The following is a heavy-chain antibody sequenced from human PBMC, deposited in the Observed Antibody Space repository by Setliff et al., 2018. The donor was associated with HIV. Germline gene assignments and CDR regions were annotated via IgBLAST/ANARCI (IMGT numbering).Heavy chain of an antibody. CDR3: AKKTAAYTSGSWLHY. J-gene: IGHJ4*02. Sequence: PGGSLRLSCAVSGFIFRNYWMTWVRQAPGRGLEWVASINQDESEKYYVDSVKGRFTISRDNAKNSLYLQMNSLRAEDTAVYYCAKKTAAYTSGSWLHYWGQGTLVTVS. D-gene: IGHD3-10*01. V-gene: IGHV3-7*03. CDR2: INQDESEK. CDR1: GFIFRNYW.